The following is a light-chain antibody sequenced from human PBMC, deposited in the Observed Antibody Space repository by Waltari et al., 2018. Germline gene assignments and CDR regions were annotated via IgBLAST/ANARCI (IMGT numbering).Light chain of an antibody. Sequence: DIQMTQSPSTLSASEGDRVTLTCRASQSINYWLAWYQQKPGKAPKLLIYKASTLETGVPSRFSGSGSGTEFTLTIGRLQPDDFAIYYCQQYNTYPVTFGQGTRLEIK. V-gene: IGKV1-5*03. CDR2: KAS. J-gene: IGKJ5*01. CDR3: QQYNTYPVT. CDR1: QSINYW.